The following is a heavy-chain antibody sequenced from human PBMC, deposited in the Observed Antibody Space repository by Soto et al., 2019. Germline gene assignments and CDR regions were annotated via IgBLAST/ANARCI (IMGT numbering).Heavy chain of an antibody. CDR1: GGSISSGDYY. CDR2: IYYSGST. CDR3: ARDDEYEDNGFDH. J-gene: IGHJ5*02. Sequence: PSETLSLTCTVSGGSISSGDYYWSWIRQPPGKGLEWIGYIYYSGSTYYNPSLKSRVTISLDTSKNQFSLKLSSVTAADTAVYYCARDDEYEDNGFDHWGQGTLVTVSS. V-gene: IGHV4-30-4*01. D-gene: IGHD2-2*01.